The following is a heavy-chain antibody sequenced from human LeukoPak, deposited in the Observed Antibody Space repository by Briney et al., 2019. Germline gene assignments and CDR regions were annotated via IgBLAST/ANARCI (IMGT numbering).Heavy chain of an antibody. J-gene: IGHJ6*03. D-gene: IGHD3-16*02. Sequence: ASVKVSCKASGYTFTGYYMHWVRQAPGQGLEWMGWINPNSGGTNYAQKFQGRVTMTRDTSISTAYMELSRLRSDDTAVYYCARFVSGSYRYYYYYYMDVWGRGTTVTVSS. CDR3: ARFVSGSYRYYYYYYMDV. V-gene: IGHV1-2*02. CDR2: INPNSGGT. CDR1: GYTFTGYY.